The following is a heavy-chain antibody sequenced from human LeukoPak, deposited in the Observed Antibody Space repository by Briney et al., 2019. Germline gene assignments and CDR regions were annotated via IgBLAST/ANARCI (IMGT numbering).Heavy chain of an antibody. CDR2: ISWDGGST. CDR1: GFTFDDYA. Sequence: GGSLRLSCAASGFTFDDYAMHWVRQAPGKGLEWVSLISWDGGSTYYADSVKGRFTISRDNSKNSLYLQMNSLRAEDTALYYCAKSRSRSGWYYFDYWGQGTLITVSS. CDR3: AKSRSRSGWYYFDY. D-gene: IGHD6-19*01. V-gene: IGHV3-43D*04. J-gene: IGHJ4*02.